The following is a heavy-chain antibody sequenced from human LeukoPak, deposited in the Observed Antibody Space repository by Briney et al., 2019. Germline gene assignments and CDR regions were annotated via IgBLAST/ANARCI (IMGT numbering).Heavy chain of an antibody. V-gene: IGHV3-74*01. D-gene: IGHD2/OR15-2a*01. CDR1: GIYW. Sequence: GGSLRLSCAASGIYWMHWVRQAPGKGLVWVSHINSDGSWTSYADSVKGRFTISKDNAKNTVYLQMNNLRAEDTAVYYCVSFYETYWGRGTLVTVSS. CDR2: INSDGSWT. CDR3: VSFYETY. J-gene: IGHJ4*02.